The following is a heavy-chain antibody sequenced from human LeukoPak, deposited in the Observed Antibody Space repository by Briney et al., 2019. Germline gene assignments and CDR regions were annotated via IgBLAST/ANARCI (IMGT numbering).Heavy chain of an antibody. D-gene: IGHD4-17*01. Sequence: ASVKVSCKASGWTFTRYYMHWLRQAPGQGLEWMGVINPSGGSRSDAQKFRGRVTMTSHMCTSTVAMALSVLSCEGRPGCYWARKRRTVTTSPLEYWRQGPLVTVSS. CDR1: GWTFTRYY. CDR3: ARKRRTVTTSPLEY. J-gene: IGHJ4*02. V-gene: IGHV1-46*01. CDR2: INPSGGSR.